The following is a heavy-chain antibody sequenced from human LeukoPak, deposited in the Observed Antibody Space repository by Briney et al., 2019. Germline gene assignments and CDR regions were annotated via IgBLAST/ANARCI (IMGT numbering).Heavy chain of an antibody. J-gene: IGHJ4*02. CDR2: ISGSGGST. CDR1: GLTFSNYA. D-gene: IGHD2-15*01. V-gene: IGHV3-23*01. CDR3: ARGVVVVATTPLDY. Sequence: PGGSLRLSCAASGLTFSNYAMTCVREAPGKGLEWVSAISGSGGSTYYADSVKGRFTISRDSSKNTLSLQMNSLRAEDTAIYYCARGVVVVATTPLDYWGQGTLVTVSS.